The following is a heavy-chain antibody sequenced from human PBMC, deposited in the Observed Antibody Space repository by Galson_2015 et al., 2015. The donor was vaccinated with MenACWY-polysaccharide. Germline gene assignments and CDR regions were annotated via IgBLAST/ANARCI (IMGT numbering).Heavy chain of an antibody. CDR2: ISYDERNK. CDR3: ARDYCGRTTCSGMDV. CDR1: GFTFSSYA. Sequence: SLRLSCAASGFTFSSYAMHWVRQTPGKGLEWVAVISYDERNKYYADSVKGRFTISRDNSRNTLYLQMNSLTAEDTGVYYCARDYCGRTTCSGMDVWGQGTTVTVSS. V-gene: IGHV3-30*04. D-gene: IGHD2-21*01. J-gene: IGHJ6*02.